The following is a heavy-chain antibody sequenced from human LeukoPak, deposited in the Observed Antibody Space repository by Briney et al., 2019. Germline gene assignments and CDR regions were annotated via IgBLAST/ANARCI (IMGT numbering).Heavy chain of an antibody. J-gene: IGHJ6*02. CDR3: ASKQAGTLNYYGMDV. V-gene: IGHV1-69*04. CDR1: GGTFSSYA. D-gene: IGHD6-13*01. CDR2: IIPILGIA. Sequence: ASVKVSCKASGGTFSSYAISWVRQAPGQGLEWMGRIIPILGIANYAQKFQGRVTITADKSTSTAYMELSSLRSEDTAVYYSASKQAGTLNYYGMDVWGQGTTVTVSS.